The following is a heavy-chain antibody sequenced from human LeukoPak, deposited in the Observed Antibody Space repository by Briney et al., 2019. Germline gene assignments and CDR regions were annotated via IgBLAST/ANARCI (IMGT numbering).Heavy chain of an antibody. CDR1: GFTFSSFA. CDR2: ISGSGGRT. Sequence: PGGSLRLSCAASGFTFSSFAITWVRQAPGKGLEWVSGISGSGGRTYYADSVKGRFTISRDNSKNTLYLQMNSLRAEDTAVFYCSRGIHRMDYDSSGYYHYWGQGTLVTVSS. D-gene: IGHD3-22*01. J-gene: IGHJ4*02. CDR3: SRGIHRMDYDSSGYYHY. V-gene: IGHV3-23*01.